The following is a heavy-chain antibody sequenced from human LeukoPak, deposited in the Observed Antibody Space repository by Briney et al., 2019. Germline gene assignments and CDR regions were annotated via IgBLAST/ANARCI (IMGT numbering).Heavy chain of an antibody. CDR2: ISTNGGRT. J-gene: IGHJ4*02. D-gene: IGHD2-15*01. Sequence: PGGSLRLSCSASGFTFSSYAMHWVRQAPGKGLEYVSGISTNGGRTYYVDSVKDRFTISRDNSQNTLYLQMSSLRVEDTAVYFCPLPTLGYWGQGTLVTVSS. V-gene: IGHV3-64D*08. CDR3: PLPTLGY. CDR1: GFTFSSYA.